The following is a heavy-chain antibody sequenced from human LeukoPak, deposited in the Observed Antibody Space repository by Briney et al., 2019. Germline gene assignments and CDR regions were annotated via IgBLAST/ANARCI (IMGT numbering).Heavy chain of an antibody. CDR3: ARERYGGNVVDY. D-gene: IGHD4-23*01. V-gene: IGHV4-61*02. CDR1: GGSISSGSYY. Sequence: SETLSLTCTVSGGSISSGSYYWSWIRQPAGKGLEWIGRIYTSGSTNYNPSLKSRVTISVDTSKNQFSLKLSSVAAADTAVYYCARERYGGNVVDYWGQGTLVTVSS. CDR2: IYTSGST. J-gene: IGHJ4*02.